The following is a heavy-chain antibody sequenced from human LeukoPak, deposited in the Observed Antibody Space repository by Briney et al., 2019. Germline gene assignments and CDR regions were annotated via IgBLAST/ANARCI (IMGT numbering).Heavy chain of an antibody. D-gene: IGHD2-21*01. V-gene: IGHV4-34*01. J-gene: IGHJ4*02. CDR1: GGSFSGYY. CDR2: INHSGST. CDR3: AGGRYCRDY. Sequence: SETLSLTRAVSGGSFSGYYWSWIRQPPGKGLEWIGGINHSGSTNYNPSLKSRVTISVDTSKNQFSLKLSSVTAARTAVCYCAGGRYCRDYRGQGTLVTVSS.